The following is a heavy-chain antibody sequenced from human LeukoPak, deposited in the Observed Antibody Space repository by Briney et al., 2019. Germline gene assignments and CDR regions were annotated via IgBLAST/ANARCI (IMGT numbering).Heavy chain of an antibody. CDR2: IYYSGST. J-gene: IGHJ6*02. Sequence: PSETLSLTCAVYGGSFSGYYWSWIRQPPGKGLEWIGYIYYSGSTNYNPSLKSRVTISVDTSKNQFSLKLSSVTAADTAVYYCARGGSYSGSYYPYYYGMDVWGQGTTVTVSS. V-gene: IGHV4-59*01. D-gene: IGHD1-26*01. CDR3: ARGGSYSGSYYPYYYGMDV. CDR1: GGSFSGYY.